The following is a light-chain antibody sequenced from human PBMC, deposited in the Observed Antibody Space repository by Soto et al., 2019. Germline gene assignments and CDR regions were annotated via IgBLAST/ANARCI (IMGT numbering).Light chain of an antibody. V-gene: IGLV2-8*01. CDR2: EVS. CDR1: SSDIGTYDY. Sequence: QSPLTQPPSASVSPGQSVTISCTGTSSDIGTYDYVSWYQHLPDKAPKLIIYEVSKRPSGVPDRFSGSKSGNTASLTVSGLQAEDEGDYYCCSYGGGNNFYVFGTGTKVTVL. CDR3: CSYGGGNNFYV. J-gene: IGLJ1*01.